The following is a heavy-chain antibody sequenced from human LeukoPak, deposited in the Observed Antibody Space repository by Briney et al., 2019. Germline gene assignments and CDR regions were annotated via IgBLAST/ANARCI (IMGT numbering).Heavy chain of an antibody. J-gene: IGHJ4*02. Sequence: PGRSLRLSCAASGFTFSSYSMNWVRQAPGKGLEWVSSISSSSSYIYYADSVKGRFTISRDNAKNSLYLQMNTLRAEDTAVYYCARDRGYCSGGSCYSVPGYWGQGTLVTVSS. CDR2: ISSSSSYI. CDR3: ARDRGYCSGGSCYSVPGY. V-gene: IGHV3-21*01. CDR1: GFTFSSYS. D-gene: IGHD2-15*01.